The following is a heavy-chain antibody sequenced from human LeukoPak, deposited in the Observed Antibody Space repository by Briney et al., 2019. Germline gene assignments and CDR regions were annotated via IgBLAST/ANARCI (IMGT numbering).Heavy chain of an antibody. CDR3: ARDTIFGVVSYYYYYMDV. D-gene: IGHD3-3*01. CDR2: INPNSGGT. Sequence: ASVKVSCKASGCTFTGYYMHWVRQAPGQGLEWMGWINPNSGGTNYAQKFQGRVTMTRDTSINTAYMELSRLRSDDTAVYYCARDTIFGVVSYYYYYMDVWGKGTTVTVSS. J-gene: IGHJ6*03. CDR1: GCTFTGYY. V-gene: IGHV1-2*02.